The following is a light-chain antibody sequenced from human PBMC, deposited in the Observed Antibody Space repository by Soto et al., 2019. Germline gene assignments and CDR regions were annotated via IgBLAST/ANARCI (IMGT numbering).Light chain of an antibody. CDR2: GAS. CDR1: QSVSSSY. Sequence: EIVLTQSPGTLSLSPGERATLSCRASQSVSSSYLAWYQQKPGQAPRLLIYGASSSATGIPDRFSGSGSGTDFTLTISSLEPEDFAVYYCQQCGSSPPYTFGQGTKLEIK. V-gene: IGKV3-20*01. CDR3: QQCGSSPPYT. J-gene: IGKJ2*01.